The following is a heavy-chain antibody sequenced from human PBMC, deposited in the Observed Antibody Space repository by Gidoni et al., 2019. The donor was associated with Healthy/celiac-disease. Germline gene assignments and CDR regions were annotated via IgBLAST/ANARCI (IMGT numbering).Heavy chain of an antibody. Sequence: EVQLVESGGGLVKPGGSLRRSCAASGFPFSSYSMNWVRQAPGKGLEWVSSISSSSSYIYYADSVKGRFTISRDNAKNSLYLQMNSLRAEDTAVYYCARDIYYRDHNFDYWGQGTLVTVSS. CDR1: GFPFSSYS. D-gene: IGHD3-10*01. V-gene: IGHV3-21*01. J-gene: IGHJ4*02. CDR2: ISSSSSYI. CDR3: ARDIYYRDHNFDY.